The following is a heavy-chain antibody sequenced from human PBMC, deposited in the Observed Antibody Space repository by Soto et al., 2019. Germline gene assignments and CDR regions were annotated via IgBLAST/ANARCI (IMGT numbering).Heavy chain of an antibody. Sequence: EVQLLESGGGLVQPGGSLTLSCAASGFTFSTYAMTWVRQAPGKGLEWVSTISDSDGSTYYADSVKGRVTISRDNSKNTVSLQMNSLRAEDTAVYYCAKEVEGGWYYFDYWGHGTLVTVSS. V-gene: IGHV3-23*01. CDR1: GFTFSTYA. D-gene: IGHD2-15*01. J-gene: IGHJ4*01. CDR3: AKEVEGGWYYFDY. CDR2: ISDSDGST.